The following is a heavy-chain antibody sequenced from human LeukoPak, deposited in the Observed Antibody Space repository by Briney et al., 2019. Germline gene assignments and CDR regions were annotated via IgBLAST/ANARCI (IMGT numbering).Heavy chain of an antibody. CDR1: GFTVSSNY. Sequence: GGSLTLSCSASGFTVSSNYMSWVRQAPGKGLEWVSVIYAGGATAYADSVKGRFIISRDNSKNTLYLQMNSLRAEDTALYYCAREGGDSMIQGVIADWGQGALVTVSS. D-gene: IGHD3-10*01. CDR2: IYAGGAT. V-gene: IGHV3-53*01. CDR3: AREGGDSMIQGVIAD. J-gene: IGHJ4*02.